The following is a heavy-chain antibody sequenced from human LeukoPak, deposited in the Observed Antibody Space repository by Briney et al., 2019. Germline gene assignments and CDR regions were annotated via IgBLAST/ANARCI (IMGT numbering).Heavy chain of an antibody. CDR3: AGERRWLQSPLDY. CDR1: GYTFTGYY. V-gene: IGHV1-2*02. J-gene: IGHJ4*02. D-gene: IGHD5-24*01. CDR2: INPNSGGT. Sequence: ASVKVSCKASGYTFTGYYMHWVRQAPGQGLEWMGWINPNSGGTNYAQKFQGRVTMTRDTSISTAYMELSRLRSDDTAVYYCAGERRWLQSPLDYWGQGTLVTVSS.